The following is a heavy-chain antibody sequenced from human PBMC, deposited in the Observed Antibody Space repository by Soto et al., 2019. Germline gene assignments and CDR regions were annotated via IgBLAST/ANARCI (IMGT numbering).Heavy chain of an antibody. CDR2: ISDSGST. V-gene: IGHV3-23*01. Sequence: EVQLLESGGGLVQPGGSLRLSCAASGFSFNNYAMNWVRQAPGQGLEWVSTISDSGSTYYADSVKGRFTISRDNSKNTLYLQKKSLRAEDTAVYFCAKDVGDHYCTPTSCLYFFHSWGRGTLVTVSS. CDR3: AKDVGDHYCTPTSCLYFFHS. D-gene: IGHD2-2*01. J-gene: IGHJ4*02. CDR1: GFSFNNYA.